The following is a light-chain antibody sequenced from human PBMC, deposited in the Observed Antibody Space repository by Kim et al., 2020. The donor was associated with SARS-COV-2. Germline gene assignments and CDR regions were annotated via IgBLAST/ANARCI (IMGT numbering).Light chain of an antibody. CDR1: TVLVPGPLY. CDR2: DTT. Sequence: TLTLTCPSSTVLVPGPLYPSLFQQPPGQAPMTLIYDTTKKYSLTPARFSGSLLGDKAALSLSGAHPDDEADYYCFLSLSGGRFVFGSGPKVTV. J-gene: IGLJ1*01. V-gene: IGLV7-46*01. CDR3: FLSLSGGRFV.